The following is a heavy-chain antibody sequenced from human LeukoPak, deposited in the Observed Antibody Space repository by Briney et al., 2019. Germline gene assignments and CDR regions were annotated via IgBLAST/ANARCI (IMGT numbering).Heavy chain of an antibody. CDR1: GGSFSGYY. V-gene: IGHV4-34*01. J-gene: IGHJ4*02. Sequence: SETLSLTCAVYGGSFSGYYWSWIRQPPGKGLEWIGEINHSGSTNYNPSLKSRVTISVDTSKNQFSLKLSSVTAADTAVYYCARHFRKYCDSSGYHYYFDYWGQGTLVTVSS. CDR3: ARHFRKYCDSSGYHYYFDY. CDR2: INHSGST. D-gene: IGHD3-22*01.